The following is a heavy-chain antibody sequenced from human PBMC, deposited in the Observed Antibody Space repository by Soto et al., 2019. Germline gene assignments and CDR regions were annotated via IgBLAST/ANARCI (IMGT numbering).Heavy chain of an antibody. Sequence: SETLSLTCAVYGGSFSGYYWSWIRQPPGKGLEWIGEINHSGYTNHNPSLKSRVTISVDTSKNQFSLKLSSVTAADTTVYYCARVDIVTTNWFDPWGQGTLVTVSS. CDR1: GGSFSGYY. CDR3: ARVDIVTTNWFDP. J-gene: IGHJ5*02. CDR2: INHSGYT. D-gene: IGHD5-12*01. V-gene: IGHV4-34*01.